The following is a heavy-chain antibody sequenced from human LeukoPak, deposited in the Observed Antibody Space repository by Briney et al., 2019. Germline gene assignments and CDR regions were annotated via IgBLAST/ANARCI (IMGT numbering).Heavy chain of an antibody. D-gene: IGHD3-16*01. CDR3: AKAALSVPSPRFKGWFDP. CDR1: GFTFSSYP. CDR2: ISGGGGSA. J-gene: IGHJ5*02. V-gene: IGHV3-23*01. Sequence: GGSLRLSCAASGFTFSSYPMSWVRQTPAKGLQWVSAISGGGGSAYYADSVKGRFTISRDNSKSTLYLQMNSLRAEDTAVYYCAKAALSVPSPRFKGWFDPWGQGTLVTVSS.